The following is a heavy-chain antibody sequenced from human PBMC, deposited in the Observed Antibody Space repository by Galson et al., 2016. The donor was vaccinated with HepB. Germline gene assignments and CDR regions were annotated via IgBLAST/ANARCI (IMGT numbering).Heavy chain of an antibody. CDR1: GFSLSSARMG. D-gene: IGHD1-26*01. Sequence: PALVKPTQTLTLTCTVSGFSLSSARMGVSWIRQPPGKALEWLAQIFWNDEVSYSTSLKSRLTISKDTSKNQVVLSMTNMDPVDTATYYCARIHLNAFSGRPDAFDVWGQWTVGIVSS. J-gene: IGHJ3*01. V-gene: IGHV2-26*02. CDR2: IFWNDEV. CDR3: ARIHLNAFSGRPDAFDV.